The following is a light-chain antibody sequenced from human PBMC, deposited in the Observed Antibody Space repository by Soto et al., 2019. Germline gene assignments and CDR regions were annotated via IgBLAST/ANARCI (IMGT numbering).Light chain of an antibody. CDR2: DAS. CDR1: QSVSSY. CDR3: QQRSNWPPIA. Sequence: DTGFTHTTTTLSLSPGERATLSCRASQSVSSYLAWYQQKPGQAPRLLIYDASNRATGIPARFSGRGSGTDFTRTISSLEPEDFAVYYCQQRSNWPPIAFGQGTRLEIK. J-gene: IGKJ5*01. V-gene: IGKV3-11*01.